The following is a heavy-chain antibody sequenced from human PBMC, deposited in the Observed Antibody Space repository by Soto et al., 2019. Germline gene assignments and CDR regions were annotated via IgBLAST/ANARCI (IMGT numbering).Heavy chain of an antibody. CDR3: ARGMYGVGETIWCPK. D-gene: IGHD4-17*01. Sequence: GGSLRLSCAASGFTFSSYAMHWVRQAPGKGLEWVAVISYDGSNKYYADSVKGRFTISRDNSKNTLYLQMNSLRAEDTAVYYCARGMYGVGETIWCPKWGQGTLVTVSS. V-gene: IGHV3-30-3*01. J-gene: IGHJ4*02. CDR2: ISYDGSNK. CDR1: GFTFSSYA.